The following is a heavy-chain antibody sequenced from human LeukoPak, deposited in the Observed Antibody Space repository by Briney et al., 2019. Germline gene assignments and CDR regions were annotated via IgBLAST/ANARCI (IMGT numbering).Heavy chain of an antibody. J-gene: IGHJ3*02. CDR1: GFTFSNYA. CDR3: ARASGYSSSWYFITAGFSDAFDI. D-gene: IGHD6-13*01. CDR2: ISYTGSNK. V-gene: IGHV3-30-3*01. Sequence: GGSLRLSCAASGFTFSNYAMHWVRQAPGKGLEWVTDISYTGSNKYYADSVKGRFTISRDNSKNTLYLQMNSLRAEDTAVYYCARASGYSSSWYFITAGFSDAFDIWGQGTMVTVSS.